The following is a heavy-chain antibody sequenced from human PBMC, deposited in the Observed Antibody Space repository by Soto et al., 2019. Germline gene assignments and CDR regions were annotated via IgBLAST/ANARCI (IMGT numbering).Heavy chain of an antibody. CDR1: GFTFDDYA. J-gene: IGHJ4*02. CDR2: ISWNSGSI. V-gene: IGHV3-9*01. Sequence: GGSLRLSCVASGFTFDDYAMHWVRQAPGKGLEWVSGISWNSGSIGYADSVKGRFTISRDNAKNSLYLQMNSLRAEDTALYYCAKDRAGEHQFDFWGQGILVTVSS. D-gene: IGHD7-27*01. CDR3: AKDRAGEHQFDF.